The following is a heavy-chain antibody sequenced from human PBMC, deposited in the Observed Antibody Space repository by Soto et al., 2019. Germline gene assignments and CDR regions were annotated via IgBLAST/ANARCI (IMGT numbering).Heavy chain of an antibody. Sequence: SVKVSCKASGGTFSSYAISWVRQAPGQGLEWMGGIIPIFGTANYAQKFQGRVTITADESTSTAYMELSSLRSEDTAVYYCARGDSSGYPSDYWGQGTLVTVSS. CDR1: GGTFSSYA. CDR2: IIPIFGTA. CDR3: ARGDSSGYPSDY. J-gene: IGHJ4*02. V-gene: IGHV1-69*13. D-gene: IGHD3-22*01.